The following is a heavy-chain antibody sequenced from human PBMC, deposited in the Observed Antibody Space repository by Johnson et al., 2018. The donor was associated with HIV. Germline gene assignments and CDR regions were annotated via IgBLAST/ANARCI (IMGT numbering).Heavy chain of an antibody. J-gene: IGHJ3*02. Sequence: VQLVESGGGLVQPGGSLRLSCVVSGFTFKTYWMHWVRQAPGKGLVWVARIKSDGGSTSYVDSVKGRFIISRDNTKTALYLQMNSLRADDTAVYYCAREGPSERAGFDIWGQGTMVTVSS. CDR2: IKSDGGST. V-gene: IGHV3-74*01. CDR3: AREGPSERAGFDI. CDR1: GFTFKTYW.